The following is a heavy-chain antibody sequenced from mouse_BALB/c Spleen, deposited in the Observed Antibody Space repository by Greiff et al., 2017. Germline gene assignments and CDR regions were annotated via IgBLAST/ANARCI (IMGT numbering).Heavy chain of an antibody. V-gene: IGHV5-6-5*01. D-gene: IGHD3-1*01. CDR2: ISSGGST. Sequence: DVKLVESGGGLVKPGGSLKLSCAASGFTFSSYAMSWVRQTPEKRLEWVASISSGGSTYYPDSVKGRFTISRDNARNILYLQMSSLRSEDTAMYYCAREGYELPSYAMDYWGQGTSVTVSS. CDR1: GFTFSSYA. J-gene: IGHJ4*01. CDR3: AREGYELPSYAMDY.